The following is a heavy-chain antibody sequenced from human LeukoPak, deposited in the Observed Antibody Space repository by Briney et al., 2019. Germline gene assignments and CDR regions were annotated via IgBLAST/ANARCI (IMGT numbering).Heavy chain of an antibody. J-gene: IGHJ4*02. CDR3: ARDRGTSWYELDY. D-gene: IGHD6-13*01. CDR2: ISAYNGNT. Sequence: GASVKVSCKASGYTFTSYDINWVRQATGQGLEWMGWISAYNGNTNYAQKLQGRVTMTTDTSTSTAYMDLMRLRSDDTAVYYCARDRGTSWYELDYWGQGTLVTVSS. V-gene: IGHV1-18*01. CDR1: GYTFTSYD.